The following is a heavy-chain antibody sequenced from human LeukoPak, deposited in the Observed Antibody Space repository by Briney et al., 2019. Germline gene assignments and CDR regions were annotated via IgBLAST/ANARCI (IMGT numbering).Heavy chain of an antibody. D-gene: IGHD2-15*01. V-gene: IGHV4-38-2*02. Sequence: SETLSLTCAVSRYSISSGYYWGWIRQPPGMGLEWIGSIFHTGRTHYSPSLKSRVTISVDTSKNQFSLKLSSVTAADTAVYYCARDRCSGGSCFAWDFDFWGQGTLVTVSS. CDR3: ARDRCSGGSCFAWDFDF. CDR1: RYSISSGYY. J-gene: IGHJ4*02. CDR2: IFHTGRT.